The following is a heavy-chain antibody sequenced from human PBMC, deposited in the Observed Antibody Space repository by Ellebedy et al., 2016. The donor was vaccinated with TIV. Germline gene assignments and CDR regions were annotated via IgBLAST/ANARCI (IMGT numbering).Heavy chain of an antibody. CDR2: ISSSSSYI. D-gene: IGHD1-1*01. V-gene: IGHV3-21*01. Sequence: GESLKISXAASGFTFSSYSMNWVLQAPGKGLEWVSSISSSSSYIYYADSVKGRFTISRDNAKNSLYLQMNSLRAEDTAVYYCASLGYTVDYWGQGTLVTVSS. J-gene: IGHJ4*02. CDR1: GFTFSSYS. CDR3: ASLGYTVDY.